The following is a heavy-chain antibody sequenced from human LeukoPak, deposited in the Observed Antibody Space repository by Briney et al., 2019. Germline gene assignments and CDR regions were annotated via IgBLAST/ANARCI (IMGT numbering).Heavy chain of an antibody. Sequence: GRSLRLSCAASGFTFSSYGMHWVRQAPGKGLEWVAVISYDGSNKYYADSVKGRFTISRDNSKNTLYLQMNSLRAEDTAVYYCWVRYSPDAFDIWGQGTMVTVSS. V-gene: IGHV3-30*03. CDR2: ISYDGSNK. D-gene: IGHD3-9*01. J-gene: IGHJ3*02. CDR3: WVRYSPDAFDI. CDR1: GFTFSSYG.